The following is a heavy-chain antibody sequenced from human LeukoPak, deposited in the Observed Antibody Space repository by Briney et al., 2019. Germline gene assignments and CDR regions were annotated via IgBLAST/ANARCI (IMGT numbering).Heavy chain of an antibody. CDR3: AKDRSFFNYYDSSGFDY. CDR2: ISYDGGNE. V-gene: IGHV3-30*18. CDR1: GFTFNRYG. D-gene: IGHD3-22*01. Sequence: PGGSLRLSCAASGFTFNRYGMHWARQAPGQGLEWVAVISYDGGNENYADSVKGRFTISRDNSKNTLFLQMNSLRAEDTAVYYCAKDRSFFNYYDSSGFDYWGQGTLVTVSS. J-gene: IGHJ4*02.